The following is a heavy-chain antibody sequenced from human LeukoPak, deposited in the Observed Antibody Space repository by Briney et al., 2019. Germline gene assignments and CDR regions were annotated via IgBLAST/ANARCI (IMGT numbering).Heavy chain of an antibody. V-gene: IGHV3-74*01. J-gene: IGHJ5*02. CDR1: GFSLSGYW. CDR3: ARDPRNVGLAP. CDR2: NNGDGSTT. Sequence: GGSLRLSCVASGFSLSGYWMYLVRQAPGKGLSYISRNNGDGSTTNYADVVKGRFTMSRDNVKNTLYLQMNSLRVEDTAVYYCARDPRNVGLAPWGQGTLVTVSS. D-gene: IGHD2-15*01.